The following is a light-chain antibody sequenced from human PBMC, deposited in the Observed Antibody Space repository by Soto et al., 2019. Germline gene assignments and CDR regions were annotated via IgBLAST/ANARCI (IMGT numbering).Light chain of an antibody. J-gene: IGLJ2*01. Sequence: SVLTQPASVSGSPGQSITISCTGTTSDLAGYNYVSWYQHHPGKTPKLLIYEVYKRASGVPDRFSGFKSGNTASLLVSGLQAEDEADYYCTSYAGSNNVIFGGGTQLTVL. CDR3: TSYAGSNNVI. CDR2: EVY. CDR1: TSDLAGYNY. V-gene: IGLV2-8*01.